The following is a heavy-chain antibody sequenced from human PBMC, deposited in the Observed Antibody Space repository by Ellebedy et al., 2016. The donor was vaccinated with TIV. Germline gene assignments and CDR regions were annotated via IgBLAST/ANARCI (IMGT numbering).Heavy chain of an antibody. V-gene: IGHV4-59*08. Sequence: MPSETLSLTCTVSGASMSSYYWSWIRQPPGKGLEWIGNIYYSGSINYNPSLKSRVTISVDTSKNQFSLKLSSVTAADTAVYYCARVKLGYFDYWGQGILVTVSS. J-gene: IGHJ4*02. CDR1: GASMSSYY. CDR2: IYYSGSI. CDR3: ARVKLGYFDY. D-gene: IGHD7-27*01.